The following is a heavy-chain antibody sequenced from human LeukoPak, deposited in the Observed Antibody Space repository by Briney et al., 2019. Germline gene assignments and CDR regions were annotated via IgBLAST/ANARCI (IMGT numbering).Heavy chain of an antibody. CDR1: GGTFSSYA. CDR2: IIPIFGTT. D-gene: IGHD6-13*01. CDR3: ARGGIAAAGSFDH. J-gene: IGHJ4*02. V-gene: IGHV1-69*01. Sequence: GSSVTVSCTASGGTFSSYAISWVRQAPGQGLEWMGGIIPIFGTTNYAQKFQGRVTITADESTSTAYMELSSLRSEDTAVYYCARGGIAAAGSFDHWGQGTLVTVSS.